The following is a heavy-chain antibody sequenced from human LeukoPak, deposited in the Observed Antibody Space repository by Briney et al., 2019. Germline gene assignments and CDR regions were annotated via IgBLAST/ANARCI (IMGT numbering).Heavy chain of an antibody. D-gene: IGHD6-19*01. V-gene: IGHV3-23*01. Sequence: HPGGSLRLSCAASGFTFSSYAMSWVRQAPGKGLEWVSAISGSGGSTYYADSVKGRFTISRDSSKNTLYLQMNSLRAEDTAVYYCAKDRSPYSSGWFPKRWFDPWGQGTLVTVSS. CDR2: ISGSGGST. CDR1: GFTFSSYA. J-gene: IGHJ5*02. CDR3: AKDRSPYSSGWFPKRWFDP.